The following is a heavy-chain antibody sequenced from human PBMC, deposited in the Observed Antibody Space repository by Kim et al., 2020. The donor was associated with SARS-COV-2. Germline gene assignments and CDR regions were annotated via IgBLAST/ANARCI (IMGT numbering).Heavy chain of an antibody. V-gene: IGHV4-4*07. CDR3: ARGGTYYLDS. J-gene: IGHJ5*01. D-gene: IGHD3-10*01. Sequence: STEHHAALKGRVTVSVDTSKNQLALGLTSVTAADTAVYFCARGGTYYLDSWGQGTLVTVSS. CDR2: ST.